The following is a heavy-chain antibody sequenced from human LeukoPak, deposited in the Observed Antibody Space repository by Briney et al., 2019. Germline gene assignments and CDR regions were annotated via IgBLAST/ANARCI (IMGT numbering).Heavy chain of an antibody. Sequence: SETLSLTCTVSGGSISNNYWSWFRQPPGKGLEWIGYIYYSGSTNYNPSLKSRVTISVDTSKSQFSLKLSSVTAADAAVYYCASHKGFWGQGTLVTVSS. CDR2: IYYSGST. V-gene: IGHV4-59*01. J-gene: IGHJ4*02. CDR1: GGSISNNY. CDR3: ASHKGF.